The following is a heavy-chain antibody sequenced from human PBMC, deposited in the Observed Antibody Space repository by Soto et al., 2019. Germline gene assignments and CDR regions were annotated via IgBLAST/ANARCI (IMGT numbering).Heavy chain of an antibody. D-gene: IGHD6-13*01. Sequence: SETLSLTCTVSGGSISSYYWSWIRQPPGKGLEWIGYIYYSGSTNYNPSRKSRVTISVDTSKNQFSLKLSSVTAADTAVYYCARDRRSSSWSDYYYYYYGMDVWGQGTTVTVSS. CDR2: IYYSGST. J-gene: IGHJ6*02. CDR1: GGSISSYY. CDR3: ARDRRSSSWSDYYYYYYGMDV. V-gene: IGHV4-59*01.